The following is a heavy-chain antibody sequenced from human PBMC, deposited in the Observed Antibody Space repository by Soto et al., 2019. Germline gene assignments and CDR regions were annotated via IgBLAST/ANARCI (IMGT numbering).Heavy chain of an antibody. CDR2: MNSDGSST. Sequence: VGSLRLSWGAAGVTFGNYGMHWVRQAPGKGLEWVSRMNSDGSSTNYADSVKGRFTVSRDNAKNTLYLQMNSLRAEDTAVYYCATAEVDYWGPGTLVTVSS. CDR3: ATAEVDY. CDR1: GVTFGNYG. V-gene: IGHV3-74*01. J-gene: IGHJ4*02.